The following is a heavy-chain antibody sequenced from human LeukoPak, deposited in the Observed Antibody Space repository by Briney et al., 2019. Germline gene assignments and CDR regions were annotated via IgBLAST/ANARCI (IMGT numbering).Heavy chain of an antibody. CDR3: AKDEYYYDSSGYYYYYYGMDV. V-gene: IGHV3-30*18. CDR2: ISYDGSNK. CDR1: GFTFSSYG. D-gene: IGHD3-22*01. Sequence: PGRSLRLSCAASGFTFSSYGTHWVRQAPGKGLEWVAVISYDGSNKYYADSVKGRFTISRDNSKNTLYLQMNSLRAEDTAVYYCAKDEYYYDSSGYYYYYYGMDVWGQGTTVTVSS. J-gene: IGHJ6*02.